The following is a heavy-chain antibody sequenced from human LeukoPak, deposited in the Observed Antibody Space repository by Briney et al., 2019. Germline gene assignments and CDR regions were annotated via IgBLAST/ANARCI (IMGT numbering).Heavy chain of an antibody. D-gene: IGHD5-18*01. J-gene: IGHJ4*02. V-gene: IGHV3-7*01. CDR3: ARDPSRGYNYGYGDY. CDR2: IKQDRSEK. Sequence: PGGSLRLSCAASGFTFSTYWMSWVRQAPGKGLEWVAHIKQDRSEKYYVDSVKGRFTIARDNAKNSLYLQMNSLRAEDTAVYYCARDPSRGYNYGYGDYWGQGTLVSVSS. CDR1: GFTFSTYW.